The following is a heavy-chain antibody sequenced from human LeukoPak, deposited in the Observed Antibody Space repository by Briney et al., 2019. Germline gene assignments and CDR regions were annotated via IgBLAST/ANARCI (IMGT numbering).Heavy chain of an antibody. J-gene: IGHJ4*02. V-gene: IGHV4-39*01. CDR3: ARHAGGIAAAGTRPFDY. Sequence: SETLSLTCTVSGDSITSGTYYWGWISQPPGKGLEWIGSIYYNGNTYYNPSLKSRVTISVDTSKNQFPLKLSSVTAADTAVYYCARHAGGIAAAGTRPFDYWGQGSLVNVSS. CDR1: GDSITSGTYY. CDR2: IYYNGNT. D-gene: IGHD6-13*01.